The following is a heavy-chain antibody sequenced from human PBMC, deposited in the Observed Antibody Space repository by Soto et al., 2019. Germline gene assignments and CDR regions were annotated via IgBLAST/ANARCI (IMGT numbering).Heavy chain of an antibody. D-gene: IGHD6-6*01. CDR2: ISAYNGNT. J-gene: IGHJ5*02. V-gene: IGHV1-18*01. CDR1: GYTFTSYG. CDR3: ARGRPIAARPNWFDP. Sequence: ASLKVSCKASGYTFTSYGISWVRQAPGQGLEWMGWISAYNGNTNYAQKLQGRVTMTTDTSTSTAYMELRSLRSDDTAVYYCARGRPIAARPNWFDPWGQGTLVNVSS.